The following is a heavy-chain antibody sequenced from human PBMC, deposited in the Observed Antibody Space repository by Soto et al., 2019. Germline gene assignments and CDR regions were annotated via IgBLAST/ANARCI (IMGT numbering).Heavy chain of an antibody. Sequence: SETLSLTCTVSGGSISSGDYYWSWVRQPPGKGLEWIGYIYYSGSTYYNPSLKSRVTISVDTSKNQFSLKLSSVTAADTAVYYCASPTYYYDSSGPPDAMDVWGQGTMVTVSS. V-gene: IGHV4-30-4*01. D-gene: IGHD3-22*01. J-gene: IGHJ6*02. CDR3: ASPTYYYDSSGPPDAMDV. CDR2: IYYSGST. CDR1: GGSISSGDYY.